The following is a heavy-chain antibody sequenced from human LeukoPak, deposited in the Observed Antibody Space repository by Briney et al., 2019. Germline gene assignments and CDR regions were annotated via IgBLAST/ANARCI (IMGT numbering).Heavy chain of an antibody. J-gene: IGHJ3*02. CDR3: AKVQGIVAAYDAFDI. V-gene: IGHV3-23*01. CDR2: ISGSGEST. Sequence: PGGSLRLSCAASGFTFSSYAMSWVRQAPGKGLEWVSAISGSGESTYYADSVKGRFTISRDNSKNMLYLQMNSLRAEDTAVYYCAKVQGIVAAYDAFDIWGQGTMVTVSS. CDR1: GFTFSSYA. D-gene: IGHD6-13*01.